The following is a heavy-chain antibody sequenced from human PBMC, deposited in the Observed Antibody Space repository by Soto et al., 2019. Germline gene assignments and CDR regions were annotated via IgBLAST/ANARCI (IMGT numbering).Heavy chain of an antibody. D-gene: IGHD2-21*02. J-gene: IGHJ4*02. Sequence: SVKLSCKASGGTFISYTISLVRQAPGQGLEWMGRIIPILGIANYAQKFQGRVTITADKSTSTAYMELSSLRSEDTAVYYCARDPPYCGGDCYSYYFDYWGQGTLVTVSS. V-gene: IGHV1-69*04. CDR2: IIPILGIA. CDR1: GGTFISYT. CDR3: ARDPPYCGGDCYSYYFDY.